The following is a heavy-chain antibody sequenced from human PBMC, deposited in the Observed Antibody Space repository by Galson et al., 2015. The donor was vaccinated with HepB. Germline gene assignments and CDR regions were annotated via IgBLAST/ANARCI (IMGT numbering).Heavy chain of an antibody. CDR3: ARDEGPRPYYYGSGSFGGGMDV. J-gene: IGHJ6*02. Sequence: SVKVSCKASGYTFTSYGISWVRQAPGQGLEWMGWISAYNGNTNYAQKLQGRVTMTTDTSTSTAYMELRSLRSDDTAVYYCARDEGPRPYYYGSGSFGGGMDVWGQGTTVTVSS. D-gene: IGHD3-10*01. CDR1: GYTFTSYG. V-gene: IGHV1-18*04. CDR2: ISAYNGNT.